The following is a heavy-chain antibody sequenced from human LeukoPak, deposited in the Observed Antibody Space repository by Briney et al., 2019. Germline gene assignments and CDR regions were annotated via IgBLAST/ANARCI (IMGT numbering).Heavy chain of an antibody. D-gene: IGHD3-9*01. Sequence: GGSLRLSCAASEFTFSSYWMSWVRQAPGKGLEWVANIKQDGSEKYYVDSVKGRFTISRDNAKNSLYLQMNSLRAEDTAVYYCARDLRYFTFDIWGQGTMVTVSS. CDR3: ARDLRYFTFDI. V-gene: IGHV3-7*01. CDR2: IKQDGSEK. J-gene: IGHJ3*02. CDR1: EFTFSSYW.